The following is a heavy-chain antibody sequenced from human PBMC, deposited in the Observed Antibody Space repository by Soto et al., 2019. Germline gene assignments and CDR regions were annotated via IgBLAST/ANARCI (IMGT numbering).Heavy chain of an antibody. D-gene: IGHD5-18*01. V-gene: IGHV1-18*01. J-gene: IGHJ4*02. CDR3: ARDQAMAQFDY. Sequence: ASVKVSCKASGYTFTSYGISWVRQAPGQGLEWMGWINAYNGNTKYAQKLQGRVTMTTDTSTSAAYMELRSLRSDDTAVYYCARDQAMAQFDYWGQGTLVTAPQ. CDR2: INAYNGNT. CDR1: GYTFTSYG.